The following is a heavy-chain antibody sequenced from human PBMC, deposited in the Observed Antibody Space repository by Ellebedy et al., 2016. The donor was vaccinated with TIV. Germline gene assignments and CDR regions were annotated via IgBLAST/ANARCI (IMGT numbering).Heavy chain of an antibody. V-gene: IGHV1-8*02. CDR2: MNPNTGDT. Sequence: ASVKVSCXASGGTFSSYAISWVRQAPGQGLEWMGWMNPNTGDTGNAQKFQGRVIMTRDTSKGTAYMELSGLRSEDTAVYYCAREIYGSGSYPLDYWGQGTLVTVSS. J-gene: IGHJ4*02. CDR3: AREIYGSGSYPLDY. D-gene: IGHD3-10*01. CDR1: GGTFSSYA.